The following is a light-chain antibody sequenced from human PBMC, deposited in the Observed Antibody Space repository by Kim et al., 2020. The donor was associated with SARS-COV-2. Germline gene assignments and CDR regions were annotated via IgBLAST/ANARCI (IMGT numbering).Light chain of an antibody. Sequence: SYEPTQPPSVSVAPGKTARITCGGNNIGSKSVHWYQQKPGQAPVLVIYYDSDRPSGIPERFSGSNSGNTATLTISRVEAGDEADYYCQVWDSSSDRGVFGGGTQLTVL. J-gene: IGLJ3*02. CDR2: YDS. CDR3: QVWDSSSDRGV. V-gene: IGLV3-21*04. CDR1: NIGSKS.